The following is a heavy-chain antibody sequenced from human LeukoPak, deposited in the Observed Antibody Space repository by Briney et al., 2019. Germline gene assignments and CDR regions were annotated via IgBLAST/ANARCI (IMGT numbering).Heavy chain of an antibody. CDR2: ISWNSGSI. CDR1: GFTFDDYA. J-gene: IGHJ4*02. D-gene: IGHD4-17*01. CDR3: AKEGAVTTTLPIDY. Sequence: PGRSLRLSCAASGFTFDDYAMHWVRQAPGKGLEWVSGISWNSGSIGYADSVKGRFTISRDNAKNSLYLQMNSLRAEDTAVYYCAKEGAVTTTLPIDYWGQGTLVTVSS. V-gene: IGHV3-9*01.